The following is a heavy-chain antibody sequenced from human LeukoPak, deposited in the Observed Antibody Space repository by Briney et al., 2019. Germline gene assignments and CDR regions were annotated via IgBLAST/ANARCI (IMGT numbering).Heavy chain of an antibody. V-gene: IGHV4-59*01. Sequence: PSETLSLTCTVSGVSISPYYWSWIRQPPGKGLEWIGYIHYSGSTTYNPSLKSPVTISVDTSRNQFSPKLSSVTAADTAVYYCARGAGAFDYWGHGTLVTVSS. D-gene: IGHD6-19*01. CDR3: ARGAGAFDY. J-gene: IGHJ4*01. CDR2: IHYSGST. CDR1: GVSISPYY.